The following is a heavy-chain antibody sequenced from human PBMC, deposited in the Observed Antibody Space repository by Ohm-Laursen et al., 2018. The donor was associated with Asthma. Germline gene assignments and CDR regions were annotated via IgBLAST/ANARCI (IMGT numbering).Heavy chain of an antibody. J-gene: IGHJ6*02. D-gene: IGHD3-3*01. CDR3: ARENDDYDFWSGYPRGYYGMDV. V-gene: IGHV1-46*01. Sequence: ASVKASCKASGYTFTSYYMHWVRQPPGQGLEWMGIINPSGGSTSYAQKFQGRVTMTRDTSTSTVYMELSSLRSEDTAVYYCARENDDYDFWSGYPRGYYGMDVWGQGTTVTVSS. CDR2: INPSGGST. CDR1: GYTFTSYY.